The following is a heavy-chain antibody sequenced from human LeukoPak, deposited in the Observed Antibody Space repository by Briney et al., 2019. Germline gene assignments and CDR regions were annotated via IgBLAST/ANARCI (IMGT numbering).Heavy chain of an antibody. V-gene: IGHV3-30*18. CDR3: AKDSCSSSSCPIEY. CDR2: ISYDGSNK. J-gene: IGHJ4*02. CDR1: GFTFSSYA. D-gene: IGHD2-2*01. Sequence: PGGSLRLSCAASGFTFSSYAMHWVRQAPGKGLEWVAVISYDGSNKYYADSVKGRFTISRDNSKNTLYLQMNSLRAEDTSVYYCAKDSCSSSSCPIEYWGQGTLVTVSS.